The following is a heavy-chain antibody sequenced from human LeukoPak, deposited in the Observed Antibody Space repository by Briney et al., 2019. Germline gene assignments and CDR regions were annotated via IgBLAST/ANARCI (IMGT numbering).Heavy chain of an antibody. CDR3: AKDRGVGIINWFDP. Sequence: PGGSLRLSCAASGFTFSSYGMHWVRQAPGKGLEWVTFIRYDGSNKYYADSVKGRFTISRDNSKNTLYLQMNSVRAEDTAVYYCAKDRGVGIINWFDPWGQGTLVTVSS. V-gene: IGHV3-30*02. D-gene: IGHD2-15*01. J-gene: IGHJ5*02. CDR2: IRYDGSNK. CDR1: GFTFSSYG.